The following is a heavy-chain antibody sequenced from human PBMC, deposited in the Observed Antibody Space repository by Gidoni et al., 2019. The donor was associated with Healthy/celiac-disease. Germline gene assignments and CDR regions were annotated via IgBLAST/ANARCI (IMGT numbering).Heavy chain of an antibody. D-gene: IGHD4-17*01. V-gene: IGHV3-23*01. CDR3: AKDLGHDYGDYVIPYYYYYGMDV. CDR2: ISGSGGST. Sequence: EVQLLESGGGLVQPGGSLRLSCAASGFTFSSYAMSWVRQAPGKGLWWVAAISGSGGSTYYEDSVKGRFTISRDNSKNTLYLQMNSLRAEDTAVYYCAKDLGHDYGDYVIPYYYYYGMDVWGQGTTVTVSS. J-gene: IGHJ6*02. CDR1: GFTFSSYA.